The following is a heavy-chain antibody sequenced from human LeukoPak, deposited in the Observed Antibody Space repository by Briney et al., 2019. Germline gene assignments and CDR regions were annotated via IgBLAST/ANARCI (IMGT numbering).Heavy chain of an antibody. CDR2: MNPKSGKT. D-gene: IGHD3-10*01. V-gene: IGHV1-8*01. CDR3: ARGNYFGSGSFDN. J-gene: IGHJ4*02. Sequence: AGVKVSCKASGNTFSSYEINWVRQATGQGLEWLGWMNPKSGKTGYAQKFQGRVTMTRNTSISTAYMELSSLRSEDTAVYYCARGNYFGSGSFDNWGQGTL. CDR1: GNTFSSYE.